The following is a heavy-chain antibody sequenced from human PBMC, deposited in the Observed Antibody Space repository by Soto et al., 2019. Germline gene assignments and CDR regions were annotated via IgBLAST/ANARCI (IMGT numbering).Heavy chain of an antibody. CDR2: VSGTGRTS. CDR1: GVTFSNYP. J-gene: IGHJ4*02. Sequence: GGSLRLSCAVSGVTFSNYPMSWVRQPPGKGLEWVSAVSGTGRTSYYAGSVKGRFTISRDNSGNTLYLQMSGLRAEDTAVYYCAKWYSSSITAPLDVWGQGTLVTVSS. D-gene: IGHD6-13*01. V-gene: IGHV3-23*01. CDR3: AKWYSSSITAPLDV.